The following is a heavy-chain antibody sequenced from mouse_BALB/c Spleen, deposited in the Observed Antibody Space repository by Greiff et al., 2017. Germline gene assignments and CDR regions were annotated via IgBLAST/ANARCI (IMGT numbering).Heavy chain of an antibody. J-gene: IGHJ4*01. D-gene: IGHD3-2*01. CDR1: GFTFSSYG. CDR3: ARQGTARATLYAMDY. V-gene: IGHV5-6*01. Sequence: VQLKESGGDLVKPGGSLKLSCAASGFTFSSYGMSWVRQTPDKRLEWVATISSGGSYTYYPDSVKGRFTISRDNAKNTLYLQMSSLKSEDTAMYYCARQGTARATLYAMDYWGQGTSVTVSS. CDR2: ISSGGSYT.